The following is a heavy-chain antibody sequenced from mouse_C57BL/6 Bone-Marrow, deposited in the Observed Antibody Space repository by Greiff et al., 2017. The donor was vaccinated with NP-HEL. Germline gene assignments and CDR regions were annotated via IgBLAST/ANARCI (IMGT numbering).Heavy chain of an antibody. V-gene: IGHV1-5*01. CDR2: IYPGNSDT. CDR3: TREGDWDGKTWFAY. Sequence: VQLQQSGTVLARPGASVKMSCKTSGYTFTSHWMHWVKQRPGQGLEWIGAIYPGNSDTSYNQKFKGKAKLTAVTSASTAYMELSSLTNEDSAVYYCTREGDWDGKTWFAYWGQGTLVTVSA. D-gene: IGHD4-1*01. J-gene: IGHJ3*01. CDR1: GYTFTSHW.